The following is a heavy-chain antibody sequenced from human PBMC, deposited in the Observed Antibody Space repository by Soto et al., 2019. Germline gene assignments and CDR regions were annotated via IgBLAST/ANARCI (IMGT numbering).Heavy chain of an antibody. V-gene: IGHV1-8*02. Sequence: QVQLVQSGAEVKKPGASVKVSCKASGYTFTNYDINWVRQATGQGLEWVGWMTPISGDTGYEQNFQGRVTMTRDTPRSTAYLELSSLTSEDTAVYYCARNLYNTGSFDHWGQGTLVTVSS. CDR1: GYTFTNYD. D-gene: IGHD3-10*01. CDR2: MTPISGDT. J-gene: IGHJ4*02. CDR3: ARNLYNTGSFDH.